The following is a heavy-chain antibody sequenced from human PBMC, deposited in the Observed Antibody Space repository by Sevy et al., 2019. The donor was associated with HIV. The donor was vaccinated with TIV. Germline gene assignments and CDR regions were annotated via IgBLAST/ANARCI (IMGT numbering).Heavy chain of an antibody. V-gene: IGHV4-34*01. CDR1: GGSFSGYY. J-gene: IGHJ6*02. CDR3: ARGRPYHNPTYGSSWYLYYYYGMDV. Sequence: SETLSLTCAVYGGSFSGYYWSWIRQPPGKGLEWIGEINHSGSTNYNPSLKSRVTISVDTSKNQFSLKLSSVTAADTAVYYCARGRPYHNPTYGSSWYLYYYYGMDVWGQGTTVTVSS. CDR2: INHSGST. D-gene: IGHD6-13*01.